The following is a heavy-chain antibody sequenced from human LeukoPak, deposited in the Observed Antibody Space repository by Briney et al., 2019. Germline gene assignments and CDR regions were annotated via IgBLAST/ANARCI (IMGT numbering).Heavy chain of an antibody. CDR1: GFTFSSYA. J-gene: IGHJ6*02. CDR3: ARVGDSNYYYGMDV. CDR2: ISGSGGST. Sequence: PGGSLRLSCAASGFTFSSYAMSWVRQAPGKGLEWVSAISGSGGSTYYADSVKGRFTISRDNSKNTLYLQMNSLRAEDTAVYYCARVGDSNYYYGMDVWGQGTTVTVSS. V-gene: IGHV3-23*01. D-gene: IGHD4-11*01.